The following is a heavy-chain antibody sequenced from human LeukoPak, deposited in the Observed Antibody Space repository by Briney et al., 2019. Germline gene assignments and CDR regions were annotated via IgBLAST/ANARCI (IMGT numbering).Heavy chain of an antibody. D-gene: IGHD4-23*01. CDR1: GFTFRSYA. CDR3: AKRSDYDRNWNYLDY. V-gene: IGHV3-30-3*02. J-gene: IGHJ4*02. Sequence: GESLRLSCAASGFTFRSYAMHWVRQAPGKGLEWVAVISYDGRNQYYADSVKGRFTIYKDNSKKTLYLQMNSLRVEDTAVYYCAKRSDYDRNWNYLDYWGQGTLVIVSS. CDR2: ISYDGRNQ.